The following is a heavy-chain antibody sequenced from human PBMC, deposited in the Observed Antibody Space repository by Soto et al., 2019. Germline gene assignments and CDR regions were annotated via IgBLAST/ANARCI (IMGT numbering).Heavy chain of an antibody. V-gene: IGHV1-8*01. Sequence: ASVKVSCKASESTFMNCDISWVRQATGQGLEWMGWMNPNSGNTGYALKFQGRVSMTRNTSIYTVYLELSSLASDDTAVYYCVRMASSGTLNWFDPWGQGTLVTVSS. CDR2: MNPNSGNT. D-gene: IGHD1-1*01. J-gene: IGHJ5*02. CDR3: VRMASSGTLNWFDP. CDR1: ESTFMNCD.